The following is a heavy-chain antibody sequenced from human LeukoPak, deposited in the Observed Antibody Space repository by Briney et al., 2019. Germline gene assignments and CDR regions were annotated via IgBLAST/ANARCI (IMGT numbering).Heavy chain of an antibody. Sequence: SETLSLTCAVYGGSFSGYYWSWIRQPPGKGLEWIGEINHSGSTNYNPSLKSRVTISVDTSKNQFSLKLSSVTAADTAVYYCARRGSYDILTGYYKKAVDYWGQGTLVTVSS. CDR1: GGSFSGYY. J-gene: IGHJ4*02. CDR3: ARRGSYDILTGYYKKAVDY. V-gene: IGHV4-34*01. D-gene: IGHD3-9*01. CDR2: INHSGST.